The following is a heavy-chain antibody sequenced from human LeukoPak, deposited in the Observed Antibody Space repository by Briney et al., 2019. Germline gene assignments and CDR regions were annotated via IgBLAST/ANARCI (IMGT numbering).Heavy chain of an antibody. J-gene: IGHJ4*02. CDR3: ARVDSSRDVYNFCFDY. V-gene: IGHV1-8*01. Sequence: ASVTVSCKASGYTFTSYDINWVRQAPGQGLEWMGWMNPNSGNTGYAQKFQGRVTMSRDTSPSTVYMELSSLRSEDTAVYYCARVDSSRDVYNFCFDYWGQGTLITVSS. CDR1: GYTFTSYD. CDR2: MNPNSGNT. D-gene: IGHD5-24*01.